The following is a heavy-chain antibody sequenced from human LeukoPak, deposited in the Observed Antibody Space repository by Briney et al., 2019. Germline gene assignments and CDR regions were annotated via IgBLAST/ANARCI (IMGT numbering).Heavy chain of an antibody. V-gene: IGHV5-51*01. CDR2: IYPGDSDT. Sequence: GESLKISCKGSGYSFTSYWIGWVRQMPGKGLEWMGIIYPGDSDTRYSPSFQGQVTISADKFISTAYLQWSSLKASDTAMYYCARQMIAAAGLDAFDIWGQGTMVTVSS. D-gene: IGHD6-13*01. CDR1: GYSFTSYW. CDR3: ARQMIAAAGLDAFDI. J-gene: IGHJ3*02.